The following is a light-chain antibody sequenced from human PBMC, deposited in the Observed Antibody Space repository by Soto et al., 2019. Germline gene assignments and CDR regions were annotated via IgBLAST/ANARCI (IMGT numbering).Light chain of an antibody. CDR1: ISDIGSYNY. Sequence: QSVLTQPPSVSGSPGQSITISCTGTISDIGSYNYVSWYQQHPGRAPKVMIYDVTVRPSGVSNRFSGSKSGNTASLTISGLQPEDEADYYCSSYTSGITSIVFGSGTKVTVL. J-gene: IGLJ1*01. CDR2: DVT. CDR3: SSYTSGITSIV. V-gene: IGLV2-14*01.